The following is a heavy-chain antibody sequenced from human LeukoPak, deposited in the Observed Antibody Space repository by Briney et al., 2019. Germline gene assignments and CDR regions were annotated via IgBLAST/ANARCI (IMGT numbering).Heavy chain of an antibody. D-gene: IGHD3-22*01. CDR3: ARWGFFGTMIVVVGFDY. CDR2: ISSSSSYI. Sequence: GGSLRLSCAASGFTFSSYSMNWVRQAPGKGLEWVSSISSSSSYIYYADSVKGRFTISRDNAKNSLYLQMNSLRAEDTAVYYCARWGFFGTMIVVVGFDYWGQGTLVTVSS. J-gene: IGHJ4*02. V-gene: IGHV3-21*01. CDR1: GFTFSSYS.